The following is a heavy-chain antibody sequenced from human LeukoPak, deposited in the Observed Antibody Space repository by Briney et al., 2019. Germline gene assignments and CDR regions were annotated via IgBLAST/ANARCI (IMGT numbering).Heavy chain of an antibody. CDR2: ISAYNGNT. Sequence: ASVTVSCTASGYTFTIYGISWVRQAPGQGLEWMGWISAYNGNTNYAQKLQGRVTMTTDTSTSTAYMELRSLRSDDTAVYYCARDYSPYSSGWYGDYWGQGTLVTVSS. D-gene: IGHD6-19*01. CDR1: GYTFTIYG. J-gene: IGHJ4*02. V-gene: IGHV1-18*01. CDR3: ARDYSPYSSGWYGDY.